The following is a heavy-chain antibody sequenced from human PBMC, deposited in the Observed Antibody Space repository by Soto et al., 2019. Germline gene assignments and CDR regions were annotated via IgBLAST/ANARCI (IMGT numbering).Heavy chain of an antibody. D-gene: IGHD1-26*01. J-gene: IGHJ6*02. Sequence: QVQLQESGPGLVKPSQTLSLTCSVSGGSFSSDSFIWSWVRQFPGKALEWIGYINYSGTTYYNPSPRSRITMSVDTSKNQFSLNLSSVTAADTAVYYCARDHKWDGMDVWGQGTTVTVSS. CDR2: INYSGTT. CDR3: ARDHKWDGMDV. CDR1: GGSFSSDSFI. V-gene: IGHV4-31*03.